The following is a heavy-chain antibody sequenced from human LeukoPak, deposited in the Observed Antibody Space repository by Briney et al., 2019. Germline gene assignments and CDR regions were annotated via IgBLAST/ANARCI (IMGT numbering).Heavy chain of an antibody. CDR1: GFTVSTNY. V-gene: IGHV3-53*01. D-gene: IGHD5-24*01. CDR3: ASCRDGYNYFDY. Sequence: GGSLRLSCAASGFTVSTNYMSWVRQAPGKGLEWVSVIYRGGDTYYADSVKGRFTISRDNSKNTLYLQMNSLRAVDTAIYYCASCRDGYNYFDYWGQGTLVTVSS. J-gene: IGHJ4*02. CDR2: IYRGGDT.